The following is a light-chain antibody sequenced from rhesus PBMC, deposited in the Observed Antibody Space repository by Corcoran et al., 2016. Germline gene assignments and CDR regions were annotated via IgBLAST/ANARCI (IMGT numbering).Light chain of an antibody. V-gene: IGKV1-19*01. CDR2: AAY. CDR3: QQYDDLPWT. CDR1: QGISSW. Sequence: DIQMTQSPSSLSASVGDKVTITCHASQGISSWLAWYHQTPWKAPKPLIYAAYRLQSGVPSRFGDSGSGTDYTLTISSLQPEDVATYYCQQYDDLPWTFGQGTKVEIK. J-gene: IGKJ1*01.